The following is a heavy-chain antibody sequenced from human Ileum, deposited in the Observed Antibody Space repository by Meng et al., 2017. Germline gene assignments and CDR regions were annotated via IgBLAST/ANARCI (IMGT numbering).Heavy chain of an antibody. V-gene: IGHV4-31*03. D-gene: IGHD3-22*01. CDR1: GGSISGGHYF. Sequence: QGQPEGSAPGLVKPSQTLSLTCTVSGGSISGGHYFWSWIRQHPEKGLEWIGYIYHSGVTYYSPSLKSRLTISVDTSKNQFSLKLSSVTAADTAIYYCARGVVTYYDSSTLTWFDPWGQGALVTVSS. CDR3: ARGVVTYYDSSTLTWFDP. J-gene: IGHJ5*02. CDR2: IYHSGVT.